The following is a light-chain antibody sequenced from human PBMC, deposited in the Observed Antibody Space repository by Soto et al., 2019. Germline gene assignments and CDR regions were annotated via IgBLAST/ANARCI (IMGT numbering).Light chain of an antibody. Sequence: EIVLTQSPATLSLSPGERATLSCRASQSVSRYLAWYQQKSGQAPRLLIYDASNRATGIPARFSGSGSGTDFTLIISRLAPEDFAVYCCQQHSNWLTFGGGTKVEIK. CDR2: DAS. V-gene: IGKV3-11*01. CDR3: QQHSNWLT. J-gene: IGKJ4*01. CDR1: QSVSRY.